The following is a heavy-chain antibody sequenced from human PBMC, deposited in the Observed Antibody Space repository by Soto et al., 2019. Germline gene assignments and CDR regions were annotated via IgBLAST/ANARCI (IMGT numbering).Heavy chain of an antibody. CDR2: ISAHNGNT. Sequence: VHLVQSGAEVKKPGASVKVSCKASGYTFTSYGITWVRQAPGQGLEWMGWISAHNGNTDYAQKLQGRVIVTRDTSTSTAYMELRSLRSDDTAGYYCARGRYGDYWGQGALVTVSS. V-gene: IGHV1-18*01. CDR1: GYTFTSYG. CDR3: ARGRYGDY. J-gene: IGHJ4*02. D-gene: IGHD1-1*01.